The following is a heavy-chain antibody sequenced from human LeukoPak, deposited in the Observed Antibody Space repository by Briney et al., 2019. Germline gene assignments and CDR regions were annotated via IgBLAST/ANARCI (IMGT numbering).Heavy chain of an antibody. D-gene: IGHD6-13*01. J-gene: IGHJ6*03. CDR3: ARPPWGIAAAAMDV. CDR1: GFTFSSYN. CDR2: ISGGSTYI. Sequence: GGSLRLSCAASGFTFSSYNINWVRQAPGKGLEWVSSISGGSTYIYYADSVKGRFTISRDNAKNSLYLQMNSLRAEDTAVYFCARPPWGIAAAAMDVWGKGTTVTVSS. V-gene: IGHV3-21*01.